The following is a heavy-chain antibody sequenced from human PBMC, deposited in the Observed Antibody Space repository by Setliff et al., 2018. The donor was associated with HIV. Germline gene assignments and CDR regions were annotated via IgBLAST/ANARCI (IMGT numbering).Heavy chain of an antibody. V-gene: IGHV4-59*01. CDR1: GGSLTGYY. J-gene: IGHJ3*02. D-gene: IGHD2-8*02. Sequence: SETLSLTCTVSGGSLTGYYWSWIRQPPGKGLEWIGYIYFNGNTNLNPSLESRLTMSVDTSKNQFSLKLNSVTAADPAVYYCARAPTGVTNAFDIWGQGTTVTVSS. CDR3: ARAPTGVTNAFDI. CDR2: IYFNGNT.